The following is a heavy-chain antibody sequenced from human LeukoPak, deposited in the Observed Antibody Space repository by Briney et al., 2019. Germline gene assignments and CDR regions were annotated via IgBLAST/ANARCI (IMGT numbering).Heavy chain of an antibody. CDR2: IYYSGST. J-gene: IGHJ4*02. V-gene: IGHV4-30-4*01. D-gene: IGHD3-3*01. CDR1: GGSISSGDYY. Sequence: SGTLSLTCTVSGGSISSGDYYWSWIRQPPGKGLEWIGYIYYSGSTYYNPTLKSRVTISVDTSKNQFPLKLSSVTAADTAVYYCARYPDFYYFDYWGQGTLVTVSS. CDR3: ARYPDFYYFDY.